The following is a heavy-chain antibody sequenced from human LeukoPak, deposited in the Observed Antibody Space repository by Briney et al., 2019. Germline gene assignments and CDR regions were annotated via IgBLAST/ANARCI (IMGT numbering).Heavy chain of an antibody. CDR2: IIPGDGFT. J-gene: IGHJ6*03. D-gene: IGHD2-2*01. V-gene: IGHV1-46*01. Sequence: GASVKVSCKASGYTFTNYYIHWVRQAPGQGLEWMGMIIPGDGFTTYAQKFQGRVTMTRDTSTSTVYMELSSLRSEDTAVYYCARDARSIVVPAAMRDYMDVWGKGTTVTISS. CDR1: GYTFTNYY. CDR3: ARDARSIVVPAAMRDYMDV.